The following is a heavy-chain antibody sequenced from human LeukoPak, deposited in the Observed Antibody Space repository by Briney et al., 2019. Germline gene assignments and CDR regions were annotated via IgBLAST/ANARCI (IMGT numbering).Heavy chain of an antibody. J-gene: IGHJ4*02. CDR1: GGSISSSSYY. CDR3: AREATYYYGSGSHFDY. CDR2: IYYSGST. D-gene: IGHD3-10*01. V-gene: IGHV4-39*02. Sequence: SETLSLTCTVSGGSISSSSYYWGWIRQPPGKGLEWIGSIYYSGSTYYNPSLKSRVTISVDTSKNQFSLKLSSVTAADTAVYYCAREATYYYGSGSHFDYWGQGTLVTVSS.